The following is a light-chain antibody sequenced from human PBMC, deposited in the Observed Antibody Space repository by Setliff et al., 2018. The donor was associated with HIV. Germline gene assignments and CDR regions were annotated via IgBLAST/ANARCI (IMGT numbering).Light chain of an antibody. CDR3: CSYTSSLTYV. CDR2: DVS. Sequence: QSVLTQPASVSGSPGQSITISCTGTSSDVGSYNFVSWYQRHPGKAPQLMIYDVSQRPPGVSHRFSGSKSGNTASLTISGLQPEDEADYYCCSYTSSLTYVFGIGTKAPS. CDR1: SSDVGSYNF. J-gene: IGLJ1*01. V-gene: IGLV2-14*03.